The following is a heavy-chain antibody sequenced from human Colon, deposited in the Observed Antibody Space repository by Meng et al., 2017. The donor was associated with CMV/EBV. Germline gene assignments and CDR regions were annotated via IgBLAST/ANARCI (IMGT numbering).Heavy chain of an antibody. V-gene: IGHV1-2*02. Sequence: ASVKVSCKASGYTFSDYHMHWVRQVPGQGLEWMGWVNPKNGGIQYAQRFRGRVTMTRDTSTSTAFMELSSLRSDDTAVYYCARAHNDYWTGYLDGFDIWGQGTRVTVSS. D-gene: IGHD3/OR15-3a*01. CDR3: ARAHNDYWTGYLDGFDI. J-gene: IGHJ3*02. CDR2: VNPKNGGI. CDR1: GYTFSDYH.